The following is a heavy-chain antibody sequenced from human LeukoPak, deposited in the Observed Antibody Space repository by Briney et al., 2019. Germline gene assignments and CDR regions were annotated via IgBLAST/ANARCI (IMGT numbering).Heavy chain of an antibody. Sequence: GGSLRLSCAASGFTFSSYAMHWVRQAPGKGLEWVAVISYDGSNKYHADSVKGRFTISRDNSKNTLYLQMNSLRAEDTAVYYCARGWSGYYTADYWGQGTLVTVSS. D-gene: IGHD3-3*01. CDR3: ARGWSGYYTADY. CDR2: ISYDGSNK. J-gene: IGHJ4*02. V-gene: IGHV3-30-3*01. CDR1: GFTFSSYA.